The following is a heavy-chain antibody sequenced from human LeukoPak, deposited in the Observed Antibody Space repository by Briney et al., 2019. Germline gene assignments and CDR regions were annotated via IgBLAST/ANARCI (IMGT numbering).Heavy chain of an antibody. CDR2: ISASSNSI. CDR3: ARDLGLRRNGYNPFDY. J-gene: IGHJ4*02. V-gene: IGHV3-48*01. D-gene: IGHD5-24*01. CDR1: GFTLNTYT. Sequence: PGGSLRLSCTVSGFTLNTYTMNWVRQAPGKGLEWISSISASSNSIEYADSVEGRFSISRDNAKNSMDLQMNSLRVEDTAVYYCARDLGLRRNGYNPFDYWGQGVLVTVSS.